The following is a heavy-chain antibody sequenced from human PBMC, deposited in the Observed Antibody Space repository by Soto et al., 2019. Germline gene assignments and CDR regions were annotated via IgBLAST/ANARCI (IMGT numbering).Heavy chain of an antibody. D-gene: IGHD4-4*01. CDR2: IYWNDDK. Sequence: ESGPTLVNPTQTLTLTCTFSGFSLSTRGVGVGWIRQPPGKALEWLALIYWNDDKRYSPSLKSRLTITKDTSKNQVVLTMTNMDPVDTATYYCANTYSNQVVGPWRQGTLVTVSS. CDR1: GFSLSTRGVG. CDR3: ANTYSNQVVGP. J-gene: IGHJ5*02. V-gene: IGHV2-5*01.